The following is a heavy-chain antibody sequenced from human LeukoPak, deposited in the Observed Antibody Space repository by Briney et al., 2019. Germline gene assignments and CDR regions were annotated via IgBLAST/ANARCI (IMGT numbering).Heavy chain of an antibody. J-gene: IGHJ4*02. CDR1: GFTFSSYA. CDR2: ISGSGGST. CDR3: AKVDRIAVAGTSDY. Sequence: GGSLRLSCAASGFTFSSYAMSWVRQAPGKGLEWVSAISGSGGSTYYADSVKGRFTISRDNSKNTLYLRMNSLRAEDTAVYYCAKVDRIAVAGTSDYWGQGTLVTVSS. D-gene: IGHD6-19*01. V-gene: IGHV3-23*01.